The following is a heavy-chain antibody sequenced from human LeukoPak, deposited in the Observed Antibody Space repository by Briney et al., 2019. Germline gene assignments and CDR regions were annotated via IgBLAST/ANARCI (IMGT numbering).Heavy chain of an antibody. Sequence: ASVTVSSKASGYTFTSSDINWVRQAPGQGLEWMGWMNPNSGNTGYAQKFQGRVTMTRNTSISTAYMELSSLRSEDTAVYYCARGVTPGSGYYGYWGQGTLVTVSS. CDR1: GYTFTSSD. CDR2: MNPNSGNT. V-gene: IGHV1-8*01. CDR3: ARGVTPGSGYYGY. D-gene: IGHD3-22*01. J-gene: IGHJ4*02.